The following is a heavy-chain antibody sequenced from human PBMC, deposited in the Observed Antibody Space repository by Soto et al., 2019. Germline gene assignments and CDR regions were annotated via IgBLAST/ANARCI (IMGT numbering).Heavy chain of an antibody. D-gene: IGHD2-15*01. V-gene: IGHV1-3*01. J-gene: IGHJ4*02. Sequence: PSVKVSCKASGHTFTSYGMHWVRQAPGQRLEWMGWINAGNGNTKYSQKFQGRVTISRDTYASTAYMELSSLRSEDTAVYYCAIDGAGARTINFVYWGQGILLSVSS. CDR3: AIDGAGARTINFVY. CDR1: GHTFTSYG. CDR2: INAGNGNT.